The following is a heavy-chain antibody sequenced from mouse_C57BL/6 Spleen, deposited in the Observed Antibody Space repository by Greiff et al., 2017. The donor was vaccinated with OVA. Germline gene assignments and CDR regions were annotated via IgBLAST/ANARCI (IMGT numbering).Heavy chain of an antibody. CDR1: GFNIKDDY. CDR3: TRKSWDY. Sequence: EVQLQQSGAELVRPGASVKLSCTASGFNIKDDYMHWVKQRPEQGLEWIGWIDPENGDTEYASKFQGKATITADTSSNTAYLQLSSLTSEDTAVYYCTRKSWDYWGQGTTLTVSS. J-gene: IGHJ2*01. V-gene: IGHV14-4*01. CDR2: IDPENGDT.